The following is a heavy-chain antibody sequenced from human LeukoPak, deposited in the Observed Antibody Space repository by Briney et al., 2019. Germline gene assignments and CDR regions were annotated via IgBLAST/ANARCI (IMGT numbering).Heavy chain of an antibody. CDR2: TSPYSGKT. D-gene: IGHD4-23*01. V-gene: IGHV1-18*01. Sequence: ASVKVSCKASGYTFTSYGISWVRQAPGQGLEWMGWTSPYSGKTNYAQKLQGRVTMTTDTSTTTVSMELRSLRSDDTAVYYCARTLADYGGISYYSDYWGQGTQVTVSS. J-gene: IGHJ4*02. CDR1: GYTFTSYG. CDR3: ARTLADYGGISYYSDY.